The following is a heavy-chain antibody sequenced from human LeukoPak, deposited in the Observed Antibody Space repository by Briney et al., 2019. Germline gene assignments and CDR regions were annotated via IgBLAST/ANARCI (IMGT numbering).Heavy chain of an antibody. D-gene: IGHD1-1*01. CDR1: GGSISSGDYY. J-gene: IGHJ4*02. V-gene: IGHV4-30-4*01. CDR2: IYYSGST. CDR3: ARGKRVGYYFDY. Sequence: PSQTLSLTCTVSGGSISSGDYYWSWIRQPPGKGLEWIGYIYYSGSTYYNPSLKSRVTISVDTSKNQFSLKLSSVTAADTAVYYCARGKRVGYYFDYWGQGTLVTVSS.